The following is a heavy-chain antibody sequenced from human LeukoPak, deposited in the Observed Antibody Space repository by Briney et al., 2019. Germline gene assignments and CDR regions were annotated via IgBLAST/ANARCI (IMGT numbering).Heavy chain of an antibody. CDR1: GFTFSSYS. Sequence: GGSLRLSCAASGFTFSSYSMNWVRQAPGKGLEWVSSISSSSSYIYYADSVKGRFTISRDNAKNSLYLQMNSLRAEDTAVYYCAGRHVGLVIIKPFDYWGQGTLVTVSP. J-gene: IGHJ4*02. D-gene: IGHD3/OR15-3a*01. CDR2: ISSSSSYI. V-gene: IGHV3-21*01. CDR3: AGRHVGLVIIKPFDY.